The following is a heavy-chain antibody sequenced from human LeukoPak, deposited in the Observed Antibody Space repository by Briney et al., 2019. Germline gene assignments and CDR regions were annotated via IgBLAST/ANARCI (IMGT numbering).Heavy chain of an antibody. CDR1: GFTFSKYA. J-gene: IGHJ4*02. CDR3: AKGRGYCTGGSCYSDY. D-gene: IGHD2-15*01. V-gene: IGHV3-23*01. CDR2: ISGSDGST. Sequence: GGSLRLSCTASGFTFSKYAMSWGRQAPGEGLGWVSTISGSDGSTYYADSVNGRFTISRNNSKNTLYLQMHSLRVEDTAIYYCAKGRGYCTGGSCYSDYWGPGTLVTVSS.